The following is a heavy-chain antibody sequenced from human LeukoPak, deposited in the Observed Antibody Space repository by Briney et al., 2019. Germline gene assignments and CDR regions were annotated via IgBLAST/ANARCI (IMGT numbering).Heavy chain of an antibody. V-gene: IGHV3-48*03. Sequence: GTLSLTCAVSGGSISSSNWWTWVRQPPGKGLEWVLYITNNGSTIYYADSVKGRFTISRDKAENSLYLQMNSLRAEDTAVYYCAEDPPRDWGQGTLVTVSS. CDR1: GGSISSSN. J-gene: IGHJ4*02. CDR2: ITNNGSTI. CDR3: AEDPPRD.